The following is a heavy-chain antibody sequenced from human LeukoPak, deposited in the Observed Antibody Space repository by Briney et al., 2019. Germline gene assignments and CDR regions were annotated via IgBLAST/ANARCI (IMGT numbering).Heavy chain of an antibody. D-gene: IGHD3-9*01. CDR2: ISYDGSNK. Sequence: GGSLRLSCAASGFTFSSYGMHWVRQAPGKGLEWVAVISYDGSNKYYADSVKGRFTISRDNSRNTLYLQMNSLKTEDTAVYYCTTDTDDILTGYEYWGQGTLVTVSS. CDR1: GFTFSSYG. J-gene: IGHJ4*02. CDR3: TTDTDDILTGYEY. V-gene: IGHV3-30*03.